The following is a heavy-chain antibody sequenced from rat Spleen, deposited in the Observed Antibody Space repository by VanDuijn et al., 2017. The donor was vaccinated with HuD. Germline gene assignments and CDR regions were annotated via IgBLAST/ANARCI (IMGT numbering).Heavy chain of an antibody. CDR3: SLPGY. CDR1: GFTFSDFN. Sequence: EVQLVESGGGLVQPGRSLKLSCAVSGFTFSDFNMHWIRQAPTKGLEWVATIIYDGSSTYYRDSVKGRFTISRDNAKSTLYLQMDSLRSEDTATYYGSLPGYWGQGTLVTVSS. V-gene: IGHV5-7*01. CDR2: IIYDGSST. D-gene: IGHD1-4*01. J-gene: IGHJ3*01.